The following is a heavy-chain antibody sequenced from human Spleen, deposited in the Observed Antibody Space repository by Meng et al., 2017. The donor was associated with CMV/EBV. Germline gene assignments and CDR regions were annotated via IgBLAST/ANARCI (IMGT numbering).Heavy chain of an antibody. V-gene: IGHV4-31*02. CDR3: ARDRGIATPDKNWFDP. CDR2: IHYSGNT. D-gene: IGHD6-13*01. J-gene: IGHJ5*02. CDR1: ISSDGHY. Sequence: ISSDGHYWSWIRQHPGKGLEWIGYIHYSGNTYYNPSLKSRLTISSDTSKNQFSLKLNSVTAADTAVYYCARDRGIATPDKNWFDPWGQGTLVTVSS.